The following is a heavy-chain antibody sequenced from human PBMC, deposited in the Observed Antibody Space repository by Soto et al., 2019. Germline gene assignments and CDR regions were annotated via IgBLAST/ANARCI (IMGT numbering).Heavy chain of an antibody. Sequence: LTCTVSGGSISSGGYYWSWIRQHPGKGLEWIGYIYYSGSTYYNPSLKSRVTISVDTSKHKFSLKLSSVTEADTAVYYCAKILDSSGYTDVDYLGQGTLVTVS. V-gene: IGHV4-31*03. D-gene: IGHD3-22*01. CDR3: AKILDSSGYTDVDY. CDR2: IYYSGST. CDR1: GGSISSGGYY. J-gene: IGHJ4*02.